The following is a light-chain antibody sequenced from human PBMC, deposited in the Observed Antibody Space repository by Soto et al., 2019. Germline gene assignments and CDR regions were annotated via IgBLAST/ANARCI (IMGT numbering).Light chain of an antibody. J-gene: IGKJ4*01. CDR3: QQRGNWPLT. V-gene: IGKV3-11*01. Sequence: ETVLTQSPATLSLSPGERATLSCRASQDIGRYLIWYQQKPGQAPRLLIHDASSRATGIPSRFSGSGSGTDFTLTISSLEPEDFAVYYCQQRGNWPLTFGGGTKVEI. CDR1: QDIGRY. CDR2: DAS.